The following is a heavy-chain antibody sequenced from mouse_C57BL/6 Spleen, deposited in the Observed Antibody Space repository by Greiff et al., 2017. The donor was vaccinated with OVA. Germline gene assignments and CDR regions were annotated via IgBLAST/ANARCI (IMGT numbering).Heavy chain of an antibody. CDR1: GYTFTSYW. CDR3: ARDDGYPSYAMDY. CDR2: INPSSGYT. D-gene: IGHD2-3*01. J-gene: IGHJ4*01. V-gene: IGHV1-7*01. Sequence: QVQLQQSGAELAKPGASVKLSCKASGYTFTSYWMHWVKQRPGQGLEWIGYINPSSGYTKYNQKIKDKDTLTADKSSSPAYMQLSSLTYEDSAVYYCARDDGYPSYAMDYWGQGTSVTVSS.